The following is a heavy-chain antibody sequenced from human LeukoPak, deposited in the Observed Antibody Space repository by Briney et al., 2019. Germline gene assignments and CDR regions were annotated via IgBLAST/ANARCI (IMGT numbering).Heavy chain of an antibody. CDR1: GFTFSSYG. V-gene: IGHV3-33*01. Sequence: GRTLRLSCAASGFTFSSYGMHWVRQAPGKGLEGVAVIWYDGSNKYYADSVKGRFTISRDNSKNTLYLQMNSLRAEDTAVYYCARGEMATIGAYYYGMDVWGQGATVTVSS. CDR3: ARGEMATIGAYYYGMDV. CDR2: IWYDGSNK. J-gene: IGHJ6*02. D-gene: IGHD5-24*01.